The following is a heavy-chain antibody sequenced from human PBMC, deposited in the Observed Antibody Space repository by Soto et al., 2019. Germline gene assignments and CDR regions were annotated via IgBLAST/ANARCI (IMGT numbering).Heavy chain of an antibody. J-gene: IGHJ4*02. CDR3: AREVGGDATMRY. D-gene: IGHD3-16*01. Sequence: QVQLVQSGAEVKKPGSSVKVSCKASGGSFSNFVISWVRQAPGQGLEWMGGIIPNVGTTNYAQKFQGKVTITADETTSTAYLELSGLTSEDTSVYYCAREVGGDATMRYWGQGTLVTVSS. CDR2: IIPNVGTT. V-gene: IGHV1-69*01. CDR1: GGSFSNFV.